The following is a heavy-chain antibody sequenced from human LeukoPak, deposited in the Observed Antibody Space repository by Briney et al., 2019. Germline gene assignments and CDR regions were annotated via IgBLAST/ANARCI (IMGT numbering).Heavy chain of an antibody. D-gene: IGHD3-10*01. CDR3: AKDRDYYGSGSYENDY. J-gene: IGHJ4*02. CDR2: IRYDGSNK. CDR1: GFTFSSYG. V-gene: IGHV3-30*02. Sequence: GGSLRLSCAASGFTFSSYGMHWVRQAPGKGLEWVAFIRYDGSNKYYADSVKGRFTISRDNSKNTLYLQMNSLRAEDTAVYYCAKDRDYYGSGSYENDYWGQGTLVTVSS.